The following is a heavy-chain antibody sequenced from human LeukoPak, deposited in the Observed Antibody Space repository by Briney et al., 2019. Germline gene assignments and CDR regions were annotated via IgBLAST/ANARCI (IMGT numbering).Heavy chain of an antibody. CDR3: ARDPSGAYRGYFDY. J-gene: IGHJ4*02. CDR1: GFTFSGYP. D-gene: IGHD2-15*01. CDR2: ISYDGSNK. Sequence: GGSLRLSCAASGFTFSGYPIHWVRQAPGKGLEWVAVISYDGSNKYYADSVKGRFTISRDNSKNTLYLQMNSLRAEDTAVYYCARDPSGAYRGYFDYWGQGTLVTVSS. V-gene: IGHV3-30-3*01.